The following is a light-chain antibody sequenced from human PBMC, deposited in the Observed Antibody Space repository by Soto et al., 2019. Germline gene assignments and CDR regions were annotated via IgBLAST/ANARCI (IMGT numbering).Light chain of an antibody. CDR2: AES. J-gene: IGKJ1*01. CDR1: QNITRD. V-gene: IGKV1-39*01. CDR3: QQSHDFPRT. Sequence: DIQMTQSPSSLSASVGDRVIITCRASQNITRDLNWYLQKPGKAPQLLLYAESRLAVGVPSRFSGSGSGTDFTLSISNFQPEDYATYYCQQSHDFPRTFGQGTMVDIK.